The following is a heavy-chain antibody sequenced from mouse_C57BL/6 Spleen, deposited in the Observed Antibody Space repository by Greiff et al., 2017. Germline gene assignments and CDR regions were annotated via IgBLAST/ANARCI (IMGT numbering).Heavy chain of an antibody. CDR2: INPNNGGT. CDR1: GYTFTDYY. V-gene: IGHV1-26*01. J-gene: IGHJ1*03. Sequence: EVQLQQSGPELVKPGASVKISCKASGYTFTDYYMNWVKQSPGKSLEWIGDINPNNGGTSYNQKFKGKATLTVDKSSSTAYMELRSLTSEDSAVXYCARGVYYGSSYDWYIDVWGTGTTVTVSS. CDR3: ARGVYYGSSYDWYIDV. D-gene: IGHD1-1*01.